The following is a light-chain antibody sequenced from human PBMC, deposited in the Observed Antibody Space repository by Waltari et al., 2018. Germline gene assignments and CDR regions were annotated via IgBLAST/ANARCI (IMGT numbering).Light chain of an antibody. V-gene: IGKV4-1*01. CDR2: CAS. Sequence: DTVMNQSPHSLTASLGERATLHCTSSQSVLYSANNQDYLAWYQQQPGQPPQLLIYCASTRASGFPDRFSGSWSETDFILTIYILHAEDASVYSCQQYFHLPYTFGQGTKLEIK. CDR3: QQYFHLPYT. CDR1: QSVLYSANNQDY. J-gene: IGKJ2*01.